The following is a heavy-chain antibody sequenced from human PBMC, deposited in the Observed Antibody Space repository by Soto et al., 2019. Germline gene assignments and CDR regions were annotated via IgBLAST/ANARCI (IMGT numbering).Heavy chain of an antibody. V-gene: IGHV1-8*01. D-gene: IGHD2-8*01. CDR3: ARARYCSNGVCYGFDP. CDR1: GYTFTSYD. J-gene: IGHJ5*02. Sequence: QVQLVQSGAEVKKPGASVKVSCKASGYTFTSYDINWVRQATGQGLEWMGWMNPNSGNTGYAQKFQGRVTMTRNTSISTAYMELSSLRSEDTAVYYCARARYCSNGVCYGFDPWGQGTLVTVSS. CDR2: MNPNSGNT.